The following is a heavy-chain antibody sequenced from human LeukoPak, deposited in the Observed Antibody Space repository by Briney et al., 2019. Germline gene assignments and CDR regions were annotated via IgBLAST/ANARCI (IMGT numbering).Heavy chain of an antibody. CDR3: AGLVGRYSSGLYYYYFDY. D-gene: IGHD3-22*01. V-gene: IGHV4-4*02. CDR1: GDSINSLDL. Sequence: PSGTLSLTCTVSGDSINSLDLWSWVRQPPGKGLEWIGEMYLSGTTHSNPSVKSRITISIDKSKNQFFLNLSSVTAADTAVYYCAGLVGRYSSGLYYYYFDYWGQGTLVTVSS. CDR2: MYLSGTT. J-gene: IGHJ4*02.